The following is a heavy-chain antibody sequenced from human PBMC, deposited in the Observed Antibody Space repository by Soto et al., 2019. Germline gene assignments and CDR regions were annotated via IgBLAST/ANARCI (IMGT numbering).Heavy chain of an antibody. CDR2: ISSSSSYI. CDR3: ARGLADFWSGFNHAPYMDV. CDR1: GFTFSSYS. Sequence: VQLVESGGGLVKPGGSLRLSCAASGFTFSSYSMNWVRQAPGKGLEWVSSISSSSSYIYYADSVKGRFTISRDNAKNSLYLQMNSLRAEDTAVYYCARGLADFWSGFNHAPYMDVWGKGTTVTVSS. V-gene: IGHV3-21*01. J-gene: IGHJ6*03. D-gene: IGHD3-3*01.